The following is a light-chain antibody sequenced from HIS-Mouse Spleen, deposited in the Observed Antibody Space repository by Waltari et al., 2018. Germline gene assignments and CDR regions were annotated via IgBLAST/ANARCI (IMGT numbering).Light chain of an antibody. V-gene: IGKV3-11*01. Sequence: EIVLTQSPATLSLSPGERATLSCRASQSVSSYLAWYQQKPGQAPRLLIYDSSNRATGVPARFSGSGSGTDFALTISSLEPEDFAVYCCQQRSNWPIFTFGPGTKVDIK. J-gene: IGKJ3*01. CDR2: DSS. CDR1: QSVSSY. CDR3: QQRSNWPIFT.